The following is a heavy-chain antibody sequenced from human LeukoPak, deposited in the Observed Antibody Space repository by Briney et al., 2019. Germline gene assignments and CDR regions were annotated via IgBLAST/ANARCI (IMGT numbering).Heavy chain of an antibody. Sequence: GGSLRLSCAASGFTFSSYGMHRVRQAPGKGLEWVAVISYDGSNKYYADSVKGRFTISRDNSKNTLYLQMNSLRAEDTAVYYCAEDAGGVMLDYWGQGTLVTVSS. CDR2: ISYDGSNK. V-gene: IGHV3-30*18. D-gene: IGHD3-16*01. CDR1: GFTFSSYG. CDR3: AEDAGGVMLDY. J-gene: IGHJ4*02.